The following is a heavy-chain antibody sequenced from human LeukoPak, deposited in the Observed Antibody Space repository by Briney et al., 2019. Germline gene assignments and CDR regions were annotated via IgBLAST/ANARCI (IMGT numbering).Heavy chain of an antibody. CDR2: ISYDGSNK. CDR1: GFTFSSYG. D-gene: IGHD3-10*01. Sequence: GGSLRLSCAASGFTFSSYGMHWVRQAPGKGLEWVAVISYDGSNKYYADSVKGRFTISRDNAKNSLYLQMNSLRAEDTAVYYCARVFTITMVRGDPFDIWGQGTMVTVSS. J-gene: IGHJ3*02. V-gene: IGHV3-30*03. CDR3: ARVFTITMVRGDPFDI.